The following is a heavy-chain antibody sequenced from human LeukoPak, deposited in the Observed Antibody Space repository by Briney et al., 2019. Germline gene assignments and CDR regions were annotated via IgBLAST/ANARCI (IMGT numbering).Heavy chain of an antibody. CDR2: INPSGGST. CDR3: AREGFPPKISDFWSGLGPYYYYGMDV. V-gene: IGHV1-46*01. D-gene: IGHD3-3*01. J-gene: IGHJ6*02. CDR1: GYTFTIYY. Sequence: ASVKVSCKASGYTFTIYYMHWVRQAPGQGLEWTGIINPSGGSTSYTQKFQGRVTMTRDTSTSTVYMELSSLRSEDTAVYYCAREGFPPKISDFWSGLGPYYYYGMDVWGQGTTVTVSS.